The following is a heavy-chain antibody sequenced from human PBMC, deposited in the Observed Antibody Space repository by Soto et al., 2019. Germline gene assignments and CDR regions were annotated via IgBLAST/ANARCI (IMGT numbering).Heavy chain of an antibody. CDR1: WRSFSAYY. D-gene: IGHD6-19*01. CDR3: ATEAVAGTLYYYYGMDV. J-gene: IGHJ6*02. CDR2: INHSGST. Sequence: LSLTCSVCWRSFSAYYWSCIRHPPGKGLELIGEINHSGSTNYNPSLKSRVTISVDTSKTQFSLKLSSVTAADTAVYYCATEAVAGTLYYYYGMDVWGQGTTVTVSS. V-gene: IGHV4-34*01.